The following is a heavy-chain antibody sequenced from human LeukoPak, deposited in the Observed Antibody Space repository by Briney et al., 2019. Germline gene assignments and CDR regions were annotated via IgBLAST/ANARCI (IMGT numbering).Heavy chain of an antibody. V-gene: IGHV3-21*04. Sequence: GGSLRLSCAASGFTFSSYSMNWVRQAPGKGLEWVSSISSSGTYVYYADSVKGRFTISRDNAKNSLSLQMNSLKTEDTAVYYCTNSPRIAAPESWGQGTLVTVSS. D-gene: IGHD6-13*01. CDR2: ISSSGTYV. CDR3: TNSPRIAAPES. CDR1: GFTFSSYS. J-gene: IGHJ5*02.